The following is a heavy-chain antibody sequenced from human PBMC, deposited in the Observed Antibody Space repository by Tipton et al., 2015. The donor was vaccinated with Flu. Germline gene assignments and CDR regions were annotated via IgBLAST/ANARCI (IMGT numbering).Heavy chain of an antibody. D-gene: IGHD5-12*01. CDR3: ARDLRGYSGYTGGDAFDV. CDR2: ISHSGST. CDR1: GGSIRNYY. V-gene: IGHV4-4*07. Sequence: TLSLTCTVSGGSIRNYYWSWIRQPAGKGLEWIGRISHSGSTNYNASLNGRVTMSVDPSKGQLSLRLNSATAADTAKYYCARDLRGYSGYTGGDAFDVWGQGTMVTVSS. J-gene: IGHJ3*01.